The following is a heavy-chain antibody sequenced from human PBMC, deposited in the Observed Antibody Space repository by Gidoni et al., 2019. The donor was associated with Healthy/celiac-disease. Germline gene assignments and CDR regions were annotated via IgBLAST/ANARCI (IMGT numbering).Heavy chain of an antibody. V-gene: IGHV1-8*01. CDR2: MNTNSGNT. Sequence: QVQLVQSGAEVQQPGASVKVSCKASGYTFTSYDINWVRQATGQGLEWMGWMNTNSGNTGYAQKFQGRVTMTRNTSISTAYMELSSLRSEDTAVYYCARTRWFGELLFDYWGQGTLVTVSS. D-gene: IGHD3-10*01. CDR1: GYTFTSYD. J-gene: IGHJ4*02. CDR3: ARTRWFGELLFDY.